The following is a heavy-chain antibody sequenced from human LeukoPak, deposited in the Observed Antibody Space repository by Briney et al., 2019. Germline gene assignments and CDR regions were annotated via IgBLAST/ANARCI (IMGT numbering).Heavy chain of an antibody. CDR2: ISGSGSNT. V-gene: IGHV3-23*01. Sequence: PGGSLRLSCAASGFTFSSYAMSWVRQAPGKGLEWVSTISGSGSNTYYADSVKGRFTISRDNSKNTLYLQMNSLRAEDTAVYYCAKDFDCVSYYFDYWGQGTLVPVSS. CDR1: GFTFSSYA. CDR3: AKDFDCVSYYFDY. J-gene: IGHJ4*02. D-gene: IGHD3-9*01.